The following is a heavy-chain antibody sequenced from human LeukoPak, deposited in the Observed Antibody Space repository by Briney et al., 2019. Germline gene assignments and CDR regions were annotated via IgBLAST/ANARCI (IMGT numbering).Heavy chain of an antibody. D-gene: IGHD6-19*01. J-gene: IGHJ4*02. Sequence: SETLSLTCTVSGASISSSSYYWTWIRQPPGKGLEWIGYIYYTGATSYNPSLKSRVTISVDTSKKQFSLKLTSVTAADTAVYCCARYGGSGWVIDNWGQGTLVTVSS. CDR3: ARYGGSGWVIDN. CDR2: IYYTGAT. CDR1: GASISSSSYY. V-gene: IGHV4-61*05.